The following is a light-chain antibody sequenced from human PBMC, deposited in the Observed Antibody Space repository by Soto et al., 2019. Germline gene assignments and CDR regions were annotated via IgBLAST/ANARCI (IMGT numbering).Light chain of an antibody. Sequence: DIVMTQSPAPLSMSPGERATLSCRASQTINNNLAWNQQKPGQAPRPLIYGASTRATGIPDRFSGSGSGTEFTLTISSLQSEDLAVYYCQQYDKWPWTFGQGTKVEIK. CDR1: QTINNN. CDR3: QQYDKWPWT. V-gene: IGKV3-15*01. CDR2: GAS. J-gene: IGKJ1*01.